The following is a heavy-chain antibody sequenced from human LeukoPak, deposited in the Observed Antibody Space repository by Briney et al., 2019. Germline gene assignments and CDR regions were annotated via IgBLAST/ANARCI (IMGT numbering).Heavy chain of an antibody. V-gene: IGHV3-30-3*01. CDR3: AREVRGVIINLFDY. CDR2: ISYDGSNK. CDR1: GFTFSSYA. J-gene: IGHJ4*02. Sequence: GGSLRLSCAAFGFTFSSYAMHWVRQAPGKGLEWVAVISYDGSNKYYADSVKGRFTISRDNSKNTLYLQMNSLRAEDTAVYYCAREVRGVIINLFDYWGQGTLVTVSS. D-gene: IGHD3-10*01.